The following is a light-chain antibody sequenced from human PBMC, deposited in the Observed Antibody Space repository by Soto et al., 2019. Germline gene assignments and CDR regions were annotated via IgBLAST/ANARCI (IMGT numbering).Light chain of an antibody. J-gene: IGKJ1*01. CDR3: HQSYGTTWT. CDR2: GSS. Sequence: DIQMTQSPSSLSSSVGDRVTITCRASRNVDDKVNWYQQKPGKAPKLLIYGSSTLYGGVPSRVSGRGSVTAFTLTVSSLNSEEFAFYFYHQSYGTTWTFGLGTKVEV. CDR1: RNVDDK. V-gene: IGKV1-39*01.